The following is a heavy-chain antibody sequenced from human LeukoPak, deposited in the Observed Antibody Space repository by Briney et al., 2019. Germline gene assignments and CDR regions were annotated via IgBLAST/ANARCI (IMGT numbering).Heavy chain of an antibody. CDR3: ASSYYSGSGSYRYMDY. CDR1: GFTVTSNY. J-gene: IGHJ4*02. Sequence: GGSLRLSCAASGFTVTSNYMSWVRQAPGKGLEWVSIIYSDGRTFYADSVKGRFTISRDNSKNTLCLQMNSLRAEDTAVYYCASSYYSGSGSYRYMDYWGQGTLVTVSS. V-gene: IGHV3-53*01. CDR2: IYSDGRT. D-gene: IGHD3-10*01.